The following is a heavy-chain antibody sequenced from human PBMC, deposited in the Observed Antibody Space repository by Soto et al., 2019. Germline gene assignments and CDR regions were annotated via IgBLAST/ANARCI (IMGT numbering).Heavy chain of an antibody. CDR3: ARGSGSYAAGFDY. D-gene: IGHD1-26*01. CDR2: FYPGDSDT. CDR1: GYSFTNYW. V-gene: IGHV5-51*01. J-gene: IGHJ4*02. Sequence: GESLKISCKDSGYSFTNYWVAWVRQMPGKGLEWMGVFYPGDSDTRYSPSFQGQVTISGDKSISTAYLQWSGLQASDTAIYYCARGSGSYAAGFDYWGPGTLVTVSS.